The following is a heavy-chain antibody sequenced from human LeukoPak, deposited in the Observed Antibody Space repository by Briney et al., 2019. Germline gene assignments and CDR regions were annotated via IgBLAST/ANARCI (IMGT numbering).Heavy chain of an antibody. CDR3: ARLPGFRDAFDI. V-gene: IGHV4-59*08. J-gene: IGHJ3*02. Sequence: PSETRSLTCTASSGSISSYYWSWIRQPPGKGLEWIGYIYYTGRTNYNPSLKSRLTMSVDTSKNQFSLKLSSVTAADTAVYYCARLPGFRDAFDIWGQGTMVTVYS. CDR1: SGSISSYY. CDR2: IYYTGRT.